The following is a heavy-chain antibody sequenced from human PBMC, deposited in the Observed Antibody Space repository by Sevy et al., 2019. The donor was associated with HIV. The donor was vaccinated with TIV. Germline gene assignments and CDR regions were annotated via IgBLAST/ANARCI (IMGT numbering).Heavy chain of an antibody. CDR1: GYSISSGYY. Sequence: SETLSLTCAVSGYSISSGYYWGWIRQPPGKGLEWIGSIYHSGSTYYNPSLKSRVTISVDTSKNQFSLKLSSVTAADTAVYYCARVYCGGDCYPHDAFDIWGQGTMVTVSS. CDR3: ARVYCGGDCYPHDAFDI. CDR2: IYHSGST. D-gene: IGHD2-21*02. V-gene: IGHV4-38-2*01. J-gene: IGHJ3*02.